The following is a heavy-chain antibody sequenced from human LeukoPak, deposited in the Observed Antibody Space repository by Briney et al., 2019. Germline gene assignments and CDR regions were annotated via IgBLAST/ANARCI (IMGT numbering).Heavy chain of an antibody. CDR2: IRGSGTGT. J-gene: IGHJ4*02. V-gene: IGHV3-23*01. CDR1: GFTFSSYA. D-gene: IGHD6-13*01. Sequence: PGGSLRLSCEASGFTFSSYAMTWVRQASGKGLEWVSAIRGSGTGTYYADSVKGRFTISRDNSKNTLYLHMNSLRAEDTAKYYCAKHNGAAAGVPYYFDSWGQGTLVTVSS. CDR3: AKHNGAAAGVPYYFDS.